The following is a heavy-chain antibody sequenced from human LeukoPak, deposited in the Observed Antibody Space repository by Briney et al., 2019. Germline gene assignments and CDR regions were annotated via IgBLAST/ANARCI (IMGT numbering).Heavy chain of an antibody. V-gene: IGHV3-7*01. D-gene: IGHD3-10*01. CDR3: ARVGGEVRGVIRPDY. CDR2: IKQDGSEK. CDR1: GYPLSSHW. Sequence: GGSLRLSCGTYGYPLSSHWVRRVPRARGKVVERVANIKQDGSEKYYVDSVKGRFTISRDNAKNSLYLQMNSLRAEDTAVYYCARVGGEVRGVIRPDYWGQGTLVTVST. J-gene: IGHJ4*02.